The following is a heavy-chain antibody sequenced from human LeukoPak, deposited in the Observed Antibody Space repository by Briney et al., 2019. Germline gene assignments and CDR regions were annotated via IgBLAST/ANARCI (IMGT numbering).Heavy chain of an antibody. CDR2: IKQDGSET. D-gene: IGHD2-15*01. CDR3: ATAGLEVAAIFDY. V-gene: IGHV3-7*01. CDR1: GFTFSNYW. J-gene: IGHJ4*02. Sequence: GGSLRLSCAASGFTFSNYWMSWVRQAPGKGLEWVANIKQDGSETYYVGSVKGRFTISRDNTKNSLFLQMNSLRAEDTAVYFCATAGLEVAAIFDYWGQGTLVTVSS.